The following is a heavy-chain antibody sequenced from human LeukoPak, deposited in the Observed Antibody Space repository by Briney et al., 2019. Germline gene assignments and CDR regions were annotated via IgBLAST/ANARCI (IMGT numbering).Heavy chain of an antibody. CDR2: IYNSGST. V-gene: IGHV4-30-4*07. Sequence: SQTLSLTCTVSGNSFGDYYWSWIRHPPGKGLEWIGYIYNSGSTSYNPSLKTRVSLSVDTSKNLFSLTLNSMTAAGTAVYYCARGWSTAYCGGDCHRHFDYWGQGTLVTVSS. CDR3: ARGWSTAYCGGDCHRHFDY. CDR1: GNSFGDYY. D-gene: IGHD2-21*02. J-gene: IGHJ4*02.